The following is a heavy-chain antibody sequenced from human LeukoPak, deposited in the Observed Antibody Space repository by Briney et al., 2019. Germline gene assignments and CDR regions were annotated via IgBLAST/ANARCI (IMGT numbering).Heavy chain of an antibody. Sequence: SETLSLTCTVSGGSISSSSYYWGWIRQPPGKGLEWIGSIYYSGSTYYNPSLKSRVTISVDTSKNQFSLKLSSVTAADTAVYYCARHVSPMIPYYYGMDVWGQGTTVTVSS. D-gene: IGHD3-22*01. V-gene: IGHV4-39*01. CDR2: IYYSGST. CDR1: GGSISSSSYY. J-gene: IGHJ6*02. CDR3: ARHVSPMIPYYYGMDV.